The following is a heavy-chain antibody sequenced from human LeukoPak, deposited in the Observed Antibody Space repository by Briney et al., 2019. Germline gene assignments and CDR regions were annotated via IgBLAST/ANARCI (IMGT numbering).Heavy chain of an antibody. CDR3: ARDSSGYYYDLFDY. CDR1: GGTFSSYA. Sequence: SVKFSCKASGGTFSSYAISWVRQAPGQGLEWMGGIIPIFGTANYAQKFQGRVTITTDESTSTAYMELSSLRSEDTAVYYCARDSSGYYYDLFDYWGQGTLVTVSS. J-gene: IGHJ4*02. V-gene: IGHV1-69*05. CDR2: IIPIFGTA. D-gene: IGHD3-22*01.